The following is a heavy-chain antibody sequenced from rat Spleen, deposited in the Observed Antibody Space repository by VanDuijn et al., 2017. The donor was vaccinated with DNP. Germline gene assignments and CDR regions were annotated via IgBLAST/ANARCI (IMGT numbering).Heavy chain of an antibody. D-gene: IGHD1-12*02. CDR3: VTHENYYDGSYWFAY. Sequence: EVKMVESGGGLVQPGGSLKLSCEVSNFTISDYGMAWVRQAPMKGLEWVASISANGGSLRYRASVKDRFTISRDNANSTLHLQMDSLRSEDTAIYHCVTHENYYDGSYWFAYWGQGTLVTVSS. CDR1: NFTISDYG. V-gene: IGHV5S13*01. J-gene: IGHJ3*01. CDR2: ISANGGSL.